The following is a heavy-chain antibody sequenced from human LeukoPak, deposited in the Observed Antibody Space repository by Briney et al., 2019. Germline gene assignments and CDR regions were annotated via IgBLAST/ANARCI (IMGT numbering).Heavy chain of an antibody. CDR3: ARVSYYDSSGYYFLSYVDY. CDR2: ITTSSTTK. Sequence: GGSLRLSCAASGFTFSSYAMSWVRQAPGKGLQWVSSITTSSTTKYYADSVKGRFTISRDNAKNSLYLQMDSLRDEDTTVYYCARVSYYDSSGYYFLSYVDYWGQGTLVTVSS. CDR1: GFTFSSYA. J-gene: IGHJ4*02. V-gene: IGHV3-48*02. D-gene: IGHD3-22*01.